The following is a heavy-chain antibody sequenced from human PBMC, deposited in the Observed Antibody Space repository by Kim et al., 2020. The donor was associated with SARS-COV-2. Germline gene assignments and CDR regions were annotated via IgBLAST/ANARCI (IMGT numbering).Heavy chain of an antibody. CDR1: GYRFASYW. Sequence: GESLKISCKGSGYRFASYWIAWVRQMPGKGLEWMGVIYPGDTDTTYSPSLQGQVTISADKSTSTAYLQWNSLKASDTAMYYCAKTYCSGGDCYYNWFDSWGQGTLVTVSS. J-gene: IGHJ5*01. CDR3: AKTYCSGGDCYYNWFDS. V-gene: IGHV5-51*01. D-gene: IGHD2-21*02. CDR2: IYPGDTDT.